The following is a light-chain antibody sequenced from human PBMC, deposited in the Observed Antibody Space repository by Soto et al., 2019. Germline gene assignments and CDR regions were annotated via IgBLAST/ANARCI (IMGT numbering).Light chain of an antibody. J-gene: IGKJ2*01. V-gene: IGKV3-20*01. CDR2: GAS. CDR1: QSVRAAF. CDR3: HLYGTPPLST. Sequence: LVLTQSPGTLSLSPGERGTLSCRASQSVRAAFLAWYQQKPGQAPRLLIYGASNRATGIPDRFSGSGSGTEFTLTISRLEPEDSAVYYCHLYGTPPLSTFGQGT.